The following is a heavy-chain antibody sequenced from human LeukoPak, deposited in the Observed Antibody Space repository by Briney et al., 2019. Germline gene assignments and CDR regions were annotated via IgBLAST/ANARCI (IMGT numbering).Heavy chain of an antibody. CDR2: ISSSSSYI. Sequence: GGSLRLSCAASGFTFSTYGMNRVRQAPGKGLEWVSSISSSSSYIYYADSVKGRFTISRDNAKNSLYLQMNSLRAEDTAVYYCARDAVAAAGNEDYFDYWGQGTLVTVSS. J-gene: IGHJ4*02. CDR1: GFTFSTYG. CDR3: ARDAVAAAGNEDYFDY. D-gene: IGHD6-13*01. V-gene: IGHV3-21*01.